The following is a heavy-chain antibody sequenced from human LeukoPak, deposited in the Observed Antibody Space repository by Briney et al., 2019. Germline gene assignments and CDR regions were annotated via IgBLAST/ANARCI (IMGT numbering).Heavy chain of an antibody. D-gene: IGHD3-22*01. CDR1: GFTFRSYE. Sequence: GGSLRLSCAATGFTFRSYEMNWVRQAPGKGLEWVSYISSSGSTIYYTDSVKGRFTISRDNAKNSLYLQMNSLRAEDTAVYYCARGRSGWDYWGQGTLVTVSS. V-gene: IGHV3-48*03. CDR3: ARGRSGWDY. J-gene: IGHJ4*02. CDR2: ISSSGSTI.